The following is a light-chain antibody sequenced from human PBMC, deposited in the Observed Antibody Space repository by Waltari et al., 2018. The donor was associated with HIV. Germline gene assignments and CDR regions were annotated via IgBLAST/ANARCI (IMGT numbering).Light chain of an antibody. Sequence: EIVLTQSPGTLSLSPGERATLSCRASQSVSSSYLAGYQQKPGQAPRLLIYGASSRATGIPDRFSGSGSGTDFTLTISRLEPEDFAVYYCQQYGGSPGFTFGPGTKVDIK. J-gene: IGKJ3*01. CDR2: GAS. CDR1: QSVSSSY. V-gene: IGKV3-20*01. CDR3: QQYGGSPGFT.